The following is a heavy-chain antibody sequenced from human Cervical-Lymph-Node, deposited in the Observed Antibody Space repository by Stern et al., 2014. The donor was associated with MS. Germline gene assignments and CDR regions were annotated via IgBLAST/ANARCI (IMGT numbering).Heavy chain of an antibody. D-gene: IGHD3-3*01. V-gene: IGHV4-61*02. CDR2: IYTSGST. CDR1: GGSISSGSYY. Sequence: QLQLQESGPGLVKPSQTLSLTCTVSGGSISSGSYYWSWIRQPAGKGLEWIGRIYTSGSTNYNPSLKRRVTISVATSKNKFSMKLTSVTAADTAVYYCARGGSEWLLKSWFDPWGQGTLVTVSS. J-gene: IGHJ5*02. CDR3: ARGGSEWLLKSWFDP.